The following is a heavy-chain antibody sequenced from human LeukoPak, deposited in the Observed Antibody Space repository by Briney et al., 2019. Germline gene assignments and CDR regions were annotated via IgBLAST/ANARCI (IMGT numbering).Heavy chain of an antibody. J-gene: IGHJ3*02. CDR3: AGDPTTVTKGLEI. D-gene: IGHD4-17*01. CDR1: GGSFSSHY. V-gene: IGHV4-59*11. Sequence: PSETLSLTCTVSGGSFSSHYWSWIRQPPGKGLEGIGDISYIGSTNYNPSLKSRGTISVDTSKNQFSLKLSSVTAADAAVYFCAGDPTTVTKGLEIWGQGTMVTVSS. CDR2: ISYIGST.